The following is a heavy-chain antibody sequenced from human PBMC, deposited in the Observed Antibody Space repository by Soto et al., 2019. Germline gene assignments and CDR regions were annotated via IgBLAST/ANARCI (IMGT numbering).Heavy chain of an antibody. CDR2: IIPTFGTA. CDR1: GGTFSSYA. Sequence: GASVKVSCKASGGTFSSYAISWVRQAPGQGLEWMGGIIPTFGTANYAQKFQGRVTITADESTSTAYMELSSLRSEDTAVYYCARGLGDYGGNRDFDYWGQGTLVTVSS. J-gene: IGHJ4*02. V-gene: IGHV1-69*13. D-gene: IGHD4-17*01. CDR3: ARGLGDYGGNRDFDY.